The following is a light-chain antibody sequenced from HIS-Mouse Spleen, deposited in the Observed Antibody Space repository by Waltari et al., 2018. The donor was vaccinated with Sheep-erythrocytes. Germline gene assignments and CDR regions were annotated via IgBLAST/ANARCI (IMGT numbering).Light chain of an antibody. CDR1: RSDVGSYNL. CDR3: CSYAGSSTPWV. J-gene: IGLJ3*02. Sequence: QSALTQPASVSGSPGQSITISCTRTRSDVGSYNLVPWYQQTPGKAPKLMIYEGSKRHSGVSNRFSGSKSGNTASLTISGLQAEDEADYYCCSYAGSSTPWVFGGGTKLTVL. CDR2: EGS. V-gene: IGLV2-23*01.